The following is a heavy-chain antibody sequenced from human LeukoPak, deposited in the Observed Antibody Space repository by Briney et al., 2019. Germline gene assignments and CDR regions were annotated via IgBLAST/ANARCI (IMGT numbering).Heavy chain of an antibody. CDR1: GGTFSNYA. D-gene: IGHD6-13*01. CDR2: IIPLLGIT. V-gene: IGHV1-69*04. CDR3: AKDNTGYSSSWFLY. J-gene: IGHJ4*02. Sequence: SVKVSFKASGGTFSNYAITWGRQAPGEGVEGRGRIIPLLGITNYAQKFQGRVTITADKSTNTAYMELNSLKSEDTAIYYCAKDNTGYSSSWFLYWGQGTLVTVSS.